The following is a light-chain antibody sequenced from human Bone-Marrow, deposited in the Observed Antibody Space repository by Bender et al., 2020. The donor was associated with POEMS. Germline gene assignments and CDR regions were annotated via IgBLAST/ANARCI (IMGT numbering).Light chain of an antibody. Sequence: QSVLTQPPSVSGAPGQTVTISCTGSSSNIGGDYHVHWYQHLPGTAPKLLIYDNNNRPSGVPDRFSGSKSGTSASLAIAGTQTIDDGDYYCQAWDSGTGVFGGGTKLTVL. J-gene: IGLJ2*01. CDR1: SSNIGGDYH. V-gene: IGLV1-40*01. CDR3: QAWDSGTGV. CDR2: DNN.